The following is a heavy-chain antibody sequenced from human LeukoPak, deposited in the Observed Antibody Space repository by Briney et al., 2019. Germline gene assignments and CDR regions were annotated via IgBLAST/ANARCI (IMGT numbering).Heavy chain of an antibody. D-gene: IGHD3-22*01. J-gene: IGHJ4*02. V-gene: IGHV3-30-3*01. Sequence: AGGSLRLSCAASGFTFRSYAVDWVRQAPGKGLGWVADITYDASNKYYADSVKGRFTISRDNSKNTLSLQMNSLRAEDTAVYYCARDPYDSSGYPMGYWGQGTLVTVSS. CDR1: GFTFRSYA. CDR2: ITYDASNK. CDR3: ARDPYDSSGYPMGY.